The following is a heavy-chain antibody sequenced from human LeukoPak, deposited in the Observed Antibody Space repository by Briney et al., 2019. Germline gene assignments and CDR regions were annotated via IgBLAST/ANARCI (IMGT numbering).Heavy chain of an antibody. CDR3: ARVGDHFHWYLDL. V-gene: IGHV3-53*01. Sequence: SGGSLRLSCAASGFTVSTNYMNWVRQAPGKGLEWVSILYSGSSKYYADSVEGRFTIPRDSSKNTLFLQMNDLRAEDTAVYYCARVGDHFHWYLDLWGRGTLVTVSS. J-gene: IGHJ2*01. D-gene: IGHD3-3*02. CDR2: LYSGSSK. CDR1: GFTVSTNY.